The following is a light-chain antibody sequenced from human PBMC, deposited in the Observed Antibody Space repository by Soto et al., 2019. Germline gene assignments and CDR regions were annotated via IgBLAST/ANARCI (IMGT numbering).Light chain of an antibody. J-gene: IGKJ5*01. CDR1: QSVSSN. CDR3: QQRSNWPPIT. V-gene: IGKV3-11*01. Sequence: EIVITQSAATLSVSPGERATLSCRASQSVSSNLAWYQQKPGQAPRLLIYGASTRATGIPARFSGSGSGTDFTLTISSLEPEDFAVYYCQQRSNWPPITFGQGTRLEI. CDR2: GAS.